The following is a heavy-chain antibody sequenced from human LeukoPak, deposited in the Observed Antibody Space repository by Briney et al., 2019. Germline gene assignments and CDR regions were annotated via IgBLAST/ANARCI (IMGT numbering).Heavy chain of an antibody. CDR2: INPNSGGT. Sequence: GASVKVSCKASGYTFTGYYMRWVRQAPGQGLEWMGWINPNSGGTNYAQKFQGRVTMTRDTSISTAYMELSRLRSDDTAVYYCAIGATTDIVVVPAAKGHWFDPWGQGTLVTVSS. CDR3: AIGATTDIVVVPAAKGHWFDP. CDR1: GYTFTGYY. J-gene: IGHJ5*02. V-gene: IGHV1-2*02. D-gene: IGHD2-2*01.